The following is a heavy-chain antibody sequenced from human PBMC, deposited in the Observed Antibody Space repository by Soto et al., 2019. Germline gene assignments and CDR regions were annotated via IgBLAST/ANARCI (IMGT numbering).Heavy chain of an antibody. CDR2: IYRSGST. CDR1: GYSINNDYY. V-gene: IGHV4-38-2*01. D-gene: IGHD6-6*01. Sequence: SETLSLTCAVSGYSINNDYYWGWIRQPPGRGLEYIGSIYRSGSTYYIPSLKSLVTISLDTSKNQFSLHLNSVTAADTAVYYCAREARTLEWYLELWGRGTLVTVSS. CDR3: AREARTLEWYLEL. J-gene: IGHJ2*01.